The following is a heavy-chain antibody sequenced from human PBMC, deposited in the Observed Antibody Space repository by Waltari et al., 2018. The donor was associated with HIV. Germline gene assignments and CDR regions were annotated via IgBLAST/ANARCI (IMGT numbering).Heavy chain of an antibody. CDR3: ARDGGHYGDSEGPFGFDY. V-gene: IGHV3-30*04. Sequence: QVQLVESGGGVVQPGRSLRLSCAASGFTFSSYAMHWVRQAPGKGLEWVAVISYDGSNKYYADSVKGRFTISRDNSKNTLYLQMNSLRAEDTAVYYCARDGGHYGDSEGPFGFDYWGQGTLVTVSS. J-gene: IGHJ4*02. CDR1: GFTFSSYA. D-gene: IGHD4-17*01. CDR2: ISYDGSNK.